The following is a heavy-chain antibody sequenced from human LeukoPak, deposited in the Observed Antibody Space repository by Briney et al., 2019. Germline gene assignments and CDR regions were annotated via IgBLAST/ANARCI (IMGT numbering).Heavy chain of an antibody. CDR3: ARDIARENAFDI. J-gene: IGHJ3*02. CDR1: GGSISSYY. D-gene: IGHD3-16*02. CDR2: IYYSGRT. V-gene: IGHV4-59*01. Sequence: PSETLSLTCSVSGGSISSYYWSWIRQPPGKGLEWIGYIYYSGRTSYNPSLKSRVTISVDTSKNQFSLKLSSVTAADTAVYYCARDIARENAFDIWGQGTMVTVSS.